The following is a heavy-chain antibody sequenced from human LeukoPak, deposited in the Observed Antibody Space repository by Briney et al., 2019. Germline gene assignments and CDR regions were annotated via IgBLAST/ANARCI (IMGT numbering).Heavy chain of an antibody. D-gene: IGHD3-10*01. CDR2: ISGSGGST. V-gene: IGHV3-23*01. CDR3: AKQGTMVRGVIAWFDP. J-gene: IGHJ5*02. Sequence: GGSLRLSCAASGFTFSSYAMSWVRQAPGEGLEWVSAISGSGGSTYYADSVKGRFTISRDNSKNTLYLQMNSLRAEDTAVYYCAKQGTMVRGVIAWFDPWGQGTLVTVSS. CDR1: GFTFSSYA.